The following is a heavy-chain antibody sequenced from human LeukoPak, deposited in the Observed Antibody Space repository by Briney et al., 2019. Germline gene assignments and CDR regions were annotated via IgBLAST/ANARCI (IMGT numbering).Heavy chain of an antibody. CDR2: MNPNSGNT. V-gene: IGHV1-8*01. J-gene: IGHJ4*02. Sequence: ASVKVSCKASGYTFTSYDINWVRQATGQGLEWMGWMNPNSGNTVYAQKFQGRVNMTRNTSISTAYMELSSLRSEDTAVYYCASVKTNALDYWGEGSLVTVSS. D-gene: IGHD2-8*01. CDR1: GYTFTSYD. CDR3: ASVKTNALDY.